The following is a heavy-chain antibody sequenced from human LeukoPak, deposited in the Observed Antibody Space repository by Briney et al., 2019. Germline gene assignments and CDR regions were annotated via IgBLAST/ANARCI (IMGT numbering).Heavy chain of an antibody. CDR3: ARDFLSYDGSESHFEDTFDI. CDR1: GYSFDRYG. Sequence: ASVRVSCKASGYSFDRYGISWVRQAPGQGLDWLGWIGAFHGNTIYGESLKGSVTMAADTSTTTAYMELRSLSSDDTAVYYCARDFLSYDGSESHFEDTFDIWGQGTMVTVSS. D-gene: IGHD3-22*01. V-gene: IGHV1-18*01. J-gene: IGHJ3*02. CDR2: IGAFHGNT.